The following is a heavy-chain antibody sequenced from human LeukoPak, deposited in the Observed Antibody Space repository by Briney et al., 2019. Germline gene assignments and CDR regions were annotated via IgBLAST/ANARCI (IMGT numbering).Heavy chain of an antibody. D-gene: IGHD1-7*01. CDR3: ARATKWNYAFDI. CDR1: GYSISSGYH. J-gene: IGHJ3*02. Sequence: PSETLSLTCVVSGYSISSGYHWGWIRQPPGKGLEWIGSVYRSGSTYYNPSLKSRVTISVDTSKNQISLKVRSVTAADTAVYYCARATKWNYAFDIWGQGTMVTVSS. CDR2: VYRSGST. V-gene: IGHV4-38-2*01.